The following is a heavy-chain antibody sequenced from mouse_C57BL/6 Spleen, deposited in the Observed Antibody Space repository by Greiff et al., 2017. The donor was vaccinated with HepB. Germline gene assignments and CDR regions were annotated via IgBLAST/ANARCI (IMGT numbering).Heavy chain of an antibody. J-gene: IGHJ3*01. D-gene: IGHD1-1*01. Sequence: VQLQQSGAELARPGASVKMSCKASGYTFTSYTMHWVKQRPGQGLEWIGYINPSSGYTKYNQKFKDKATLTADKSSSTAYMQLSSLTTEDSAIYYCASLHYYGSSPAWFAYWGQGTLVTVSA. CDR2: INPSSGYT. CDR1: GYTFTSYT. V-gene: IGHV1-4*01. CDR3: ASLHYYGSSPAWFAY.